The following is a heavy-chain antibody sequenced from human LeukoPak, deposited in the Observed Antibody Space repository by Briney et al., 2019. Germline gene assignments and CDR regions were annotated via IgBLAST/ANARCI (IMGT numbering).Heavy chain of an antibody. D-gene: IGHD3-10*01. CDR3: ARPSITMVRGAQNYYYYYYMDV. CDR2: MNPNSGNT. J-gene: IGHJ6*03. CDR1: GYTFTSYD. Sequence: GASVKVSCKASGYTFTSYDINWVRQATGQGLEWMGWMNPNSGNTGYAQKFQGRVSMTRNTSISTAYMELSSLRAEDTAVYYCARPSITMVRGAQNYYYYYYMDVWGKGTTVTISS. V-gene: IGHV1-8*01.